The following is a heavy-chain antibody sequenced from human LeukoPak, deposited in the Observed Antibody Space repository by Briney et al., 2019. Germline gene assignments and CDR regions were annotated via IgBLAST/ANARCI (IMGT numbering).Heavy chain of an antibody. Sequence: GASVKVSCKASGYTFTKYGITWVRQAPGQGLEWMGWISTYNGNTNYAQKLQGRVTMTTDASTSTAYMELRSLISDDAAVYYCARGDYYGDYWGLYWGQGTLVTVSS. CDR2: ISTYNGNT. J-gene: IGHJ4*02. V-gene: IGHV1-18*01. CDR1: GYTFTKYG. D-gene: IGHD4-17*01. CDR3: ARGDYYGDYWGLY.